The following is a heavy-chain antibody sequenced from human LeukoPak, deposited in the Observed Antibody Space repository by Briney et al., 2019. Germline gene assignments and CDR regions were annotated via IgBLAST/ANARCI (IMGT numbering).Heavy chain of an antibody. CDR1: GFTFSNYA. Sequence: GGSLRLSCAASGFTFSNYAMTWVRQAPGKGLEWLSIISGSGDSVKGQFTISRDNSKNTLYLEMDSLRVEDTAVYYCARIPQAAIYTVHNFDYWGQGTLVTVSS. J-gene: IGHJ4*02. V-gene: IGHV3-23*01. D-gene: IGHD3-16*01. CDR3: ARIPQAAIYTVHNFDY. CDR2: ISGSG.